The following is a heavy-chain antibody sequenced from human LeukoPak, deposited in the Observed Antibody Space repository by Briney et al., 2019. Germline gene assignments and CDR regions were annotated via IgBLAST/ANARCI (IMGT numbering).Heavy chain of an antibody. CDR3: ARDPICQNYYGSGAFDI. D-gene: IGHD1-26*01. V-gene: IGHV3-48*03. CDR1: GFTFSSYE. J-gene: IGHJ3*02. CDR2: ISSSGSTI. Sequence: GGSLRLSCAASGFTFSSYEMNWVRQAPGKGLEWVSYISSSGSTIYYADSVKGRFTISRDNAKNSPYLQMNSLRAEDTAVYYCARDPICQNYYGSGAFDIWGQGTMVTVSS.